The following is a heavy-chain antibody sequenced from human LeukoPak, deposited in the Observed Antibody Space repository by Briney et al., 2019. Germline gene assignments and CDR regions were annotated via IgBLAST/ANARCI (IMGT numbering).Heavy chain of an antibody. D-gene: IGHD3-22*01. CDR3: ARHLSGWPRSYYDSSGYGDYFDY. J-gene: IGHJ4*02. V-gene: IGHV4-39*01. CDR1: GGSISSSSYY. Sequence: SETLSLTCTVSGGSISSSSYYWGWIRQPPGKGLEWIGSIYYSGSTYYNPSLKSRVTISVDTSKNQFSLKLSSVTAADTAVYYCARHLSGWPRSYYDSSGYGDYFDYWGQGTLVTVSS. CDR2: IYYSGST.